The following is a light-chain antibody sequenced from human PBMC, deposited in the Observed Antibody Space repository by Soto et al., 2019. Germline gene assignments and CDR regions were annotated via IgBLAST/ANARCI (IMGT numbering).Light chain of an antibody. CDR2: AAS. CDR3: LQANSFPFT. J-gene: IGKJ5*01. CDR1: QSISSY. Sequence: DIQMTQSPSSLSASVGDRVTITCRARQSISSYLNWYQQKPGKAPKLLIYAASSLQSGVPSRFSGSGSGTDFILTITSLQPEDFATYYCLQANSFPFTFGQGTRLEIK. V-gene: IGKV1-39*01.